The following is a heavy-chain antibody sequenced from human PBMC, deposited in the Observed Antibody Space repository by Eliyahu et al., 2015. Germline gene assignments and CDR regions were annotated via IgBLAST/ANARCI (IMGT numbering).Heavy chain of an antibody. J-gene: IGHJ4*02. CDR3: AREPLRLGIRGYDF. Sequence: EVQLVESGGGSVQPGGSLRLSCAASGFSFSTYSMNWVRPAPGKGLEGVSYISTSSSAIYYADSVRGRFTISRDNAKNSLYLEMNSLRDEDTAVYYCAREPLRLGIRGYDFWGQGTLVTVFS. CDR2: ISTSSSAI. CDR1: GFSFSTYS. V-gene: IGHV3-48*02. D-gene: IGHD3-16*01.